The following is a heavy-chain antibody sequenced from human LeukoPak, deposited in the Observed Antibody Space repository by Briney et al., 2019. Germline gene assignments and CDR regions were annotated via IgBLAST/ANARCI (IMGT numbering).Heavy chain of an antibody. V-gene: IGHV1-46*01. D-gene: IGHD6-19*01. Sequence: ASVKVSCKASGYSFTTYYMHWMRQAPGQGLEWMGIINPSGGSTSYAQKFQGRVTMTRDTSTSTVYMELSSLRSEDTAVYYCARELRAVAGTGFDPWGQGTLVTVSS. CDR1: GYSFTTYY. CDR2: INPSGGST. J-gene: IGHJ5*02. CDR3: ARELRAVAGTGFDP.